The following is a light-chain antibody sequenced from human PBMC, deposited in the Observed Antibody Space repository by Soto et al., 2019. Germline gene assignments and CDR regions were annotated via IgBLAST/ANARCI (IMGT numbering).Light chain of an antibody. V-gene: IGLV1-44*01. Sequence: QSVLTQSPSVSTTPGQRVTISCSGSGSNIGTHAVNWYQQVPGTAPTLLIFRNHQRPSGVPDRFSGSKSGTSASLAISGPQSEDEAHYYCAAWDDSLRAVVFGGGTKVTLL. J-gene: IGLJ2*01. CDR3: AAWDDSLRAVV. CDR1: GSNIGTHA. CDR2: RNH.